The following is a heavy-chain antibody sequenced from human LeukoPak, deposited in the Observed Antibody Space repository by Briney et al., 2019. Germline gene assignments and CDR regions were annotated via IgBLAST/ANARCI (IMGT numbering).Heavy chain of an antibody. CDR1: GYTLTELS. CDR2: FDPEDGET. J-gene: IGHJ4*02. Sequence: ASVKVSCKVSGYTLTELSMHWVRQAPGKGLEWMGGFDPEDGETIYAQKFQGRVTITRNTSISTAYMELSSLRSEDTAVYYCARTSSYSYGFYHYWGQGTPVTVSS. D-gene: IGHD5-18*01. CDR3: ARTSSYSYGFYHY. V-gene: IGHV1-24*01.